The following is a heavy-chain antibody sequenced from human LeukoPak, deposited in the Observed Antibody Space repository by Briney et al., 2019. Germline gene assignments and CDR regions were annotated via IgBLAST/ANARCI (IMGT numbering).Heavy chain of an antibody. CDR3: AELGITMIGGV. D-gene: IGHD3-10*02. Sequence: GGTLRLSCAASGFTFSSFGMSWVRQAPGKGLEWVANIKQDGSGKYYVDSVKGRFTISRDNAKNSLYLQMNSLRAEDAAVYYCAELGITMIGGVWGKGTTVTISS. CDR1: GFTFSSFG. V-gene: IGHV3-7*01. CDR2: IKQDGSGK. J-gene: IGHJ6*04.